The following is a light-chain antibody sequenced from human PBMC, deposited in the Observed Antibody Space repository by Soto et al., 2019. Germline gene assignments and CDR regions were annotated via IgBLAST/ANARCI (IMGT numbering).Light chain of an antibody. CDR1: QGISSW. Sequence: DIPMTQSPSSVSASVGDRVTITCRASQGISSWLGWYQQKPGKAPKLLIYAASSLQSGGPSRFSGSGSGTDFTLTISSLQPEDVATYYCQQANSFPFPFGGGTKVELK. V-gene: IGKV1D-12*01. CDR2: AAS. J-gene: IGKJ4*01. CDR3: QQANSFPFP.